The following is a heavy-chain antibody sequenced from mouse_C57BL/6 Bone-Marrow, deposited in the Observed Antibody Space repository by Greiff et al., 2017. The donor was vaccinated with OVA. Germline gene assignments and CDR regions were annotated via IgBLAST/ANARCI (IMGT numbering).Heavy chain of an antibody. Sequence: EVQLVESGGGLVKPGGSLKLSCAASGFTFSSYAMSWVRQTPEKRLEWVATISDGGSYTYYPDNVKGRFTISRDNAKNNLYLQMSHLKSEDTAMYYCARDLTAQATNLFDYWGQGTTLTVSS. CDR2: ISDGGSYT. CDR3: ARDLTAQATNLFDY. CDR1: GFTFSSYA. J-gene: IGHJ2*01. D-gene: IGHD3-2*02. V-gene: IGHV5-4*01.